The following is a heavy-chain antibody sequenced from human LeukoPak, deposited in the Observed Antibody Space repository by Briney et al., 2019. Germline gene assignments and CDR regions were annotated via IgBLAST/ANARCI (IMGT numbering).Heavy chain of an antibody. Sequence: PGGSLRLSCSASGFTFSNYAIHWVRQAPGKGLEYVSAINNIGGTTYYADSVKGRFTISRDNSKNTVYLQMNSLRAEDTAVYYCARDADLFTPATIVVVPAVPPDYWGQGTLVTVSS. CDR2: INNIGGTT. CDR1: GFTFSNYA. CDR3: ARDADLFTPATIVVVPAVPPDY. D-gene: IGHD2-2*01. J-gene: IGHJ4*02. V-gene: IGHV3-64*04.